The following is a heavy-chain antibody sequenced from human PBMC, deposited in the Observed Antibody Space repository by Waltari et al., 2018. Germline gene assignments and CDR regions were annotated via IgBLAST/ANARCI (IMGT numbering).Heavy chain of an antibody. V-gene: IGHV1-8*03. CDR2: MNPNSGNT. Sequence: QVQLVQSGAEVKKPGASVKVSCKASGYTFTSYDINWVRQATGQGLEWMGWMNPNSGNTVYAQKFQCRVTITRNTSISTAYMELSSLRSEDTAVYYCARGIAAAGYYYYYGMDVWGQGTTVTVSS. J-gene: IGHJ6*02. D-gene: IGHD6-13*01. CDR1: GYTFTSYD. CDR3: ARGIAAAGYYYYYGMDV.